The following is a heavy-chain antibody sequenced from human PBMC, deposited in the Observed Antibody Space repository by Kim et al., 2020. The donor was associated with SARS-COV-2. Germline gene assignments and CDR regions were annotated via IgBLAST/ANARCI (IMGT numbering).Heavy chain of an antibody. CDR2: VYYSGRT. J-gene: IGHJ4*02. CDR1: GGSISSDY. Sequence: ETLSLTCSVSGGSISSDYWTWIRQPPGKGLEWIGYVYYSGRTRYNPSLMSRVAIFVDPSKSHFSLTLTSVTAAATAVYFCARIPDIAGWPFDSWGQGILVRVSS. D-gene: IGHD6-19*01. V-gene: IGHV4-59*01. CDR3: ARIPDIAGWPFDS.